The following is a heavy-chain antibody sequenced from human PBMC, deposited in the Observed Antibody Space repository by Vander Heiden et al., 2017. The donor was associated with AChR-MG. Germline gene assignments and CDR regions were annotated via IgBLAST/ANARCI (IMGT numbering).Heavy chain of an antibody. D-gene: IGHD2-2*01. CDR2: IIPILGIT. CDR3: ARDYCSSTSCRRNWFDP. V-gene: IGHV1-69*04. Sequence: QVQLVQSGAEVKKPGSSVKVYCKDSGGTFSSYAISWVRQAPGQGLEWMGRIIPILGITNYAQKFQGRVTITADKSTSTAYMELSSLRSEDTAVYYCARDYCSSTSCRRNWFDPWGQGTLVTVSS. CDR1: GGTFSSYA. J-gene: IGHJ5*02.